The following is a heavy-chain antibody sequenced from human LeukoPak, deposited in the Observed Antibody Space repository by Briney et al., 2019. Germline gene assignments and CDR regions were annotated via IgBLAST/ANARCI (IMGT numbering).Heavy chain of an antibody. Sequence: LETLSLTCTVSGGSISSYYWSWIRQPPGKGLEWIGYIYYSGSTNYNPSLRSRVTISVDTSKNQFSLKLSSVTAADTAVYYCARHWSWQQLPSFDPWGQGTLVTVSS. CDR1: GGSISSYY. J-gene: IGHJ5*02. V-gene: IGHV4-59*08. CDR3: ARHWSWQQLPSFDP. D-gene: IGHD6-13*01. CDR2: IYYSGST.